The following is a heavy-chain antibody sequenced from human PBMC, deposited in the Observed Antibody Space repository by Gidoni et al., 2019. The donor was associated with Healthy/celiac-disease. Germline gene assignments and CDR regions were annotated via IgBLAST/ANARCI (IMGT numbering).Heavy chain of an antibody. CDR2: ISYDGSNK. V-gene: IGHV3-30-3*01. CDR3: ARTRLVISGAFDY. D-gene: IGHD3-9*01. CDR1: GFPFSSYA. Sequence: QVQLVESGGGVVHPVWSLRLSCAASGFPFSSYAMHWVRQAPGKGLEWVAVISYDGSNKYYADSVKGRFTISRDNSKNTLYLQMNSLRAEDTAVYYCARTRLVISGAFDYWGQGTLVTVSS. J-gene: IGHJ4*02.